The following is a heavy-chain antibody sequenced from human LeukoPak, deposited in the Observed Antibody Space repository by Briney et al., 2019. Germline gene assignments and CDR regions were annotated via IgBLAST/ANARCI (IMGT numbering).Heavy chain of an antibody. CDR3: ARGGLPAGYDFWSGYYPLFDH. Sequence: ASVKVSCTASGYTFTSYGISWVRQAPGQGLEWMGWISAYNGNTNYAQKLQGRVTMTTDTSTSTAYMELRSLRSDDTAVYYCARGGLPAGYDFWSGYYPLFDHWGQGTLVTVSS. CDR2: ISAYNGNT. D-gene: IGHD3-3*01. CDR1: GYTFTSYG. V-gene: IGHV1-18*01. J-gene: IGHJ5*02.